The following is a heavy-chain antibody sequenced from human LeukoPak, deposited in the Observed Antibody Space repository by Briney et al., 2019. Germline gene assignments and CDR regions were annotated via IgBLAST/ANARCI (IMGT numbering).Heavy chain of an antibody. CDR1: GGSISSYY. Sequence: SETLSLTCTVSGGSISSYYWSWIRQPPGKGLEWIGYIYYSGSTNYNPSLKSRVTISVDTSKNQFSLKLSSVTAADTAVYYCARAGGTYSSGWFAFDIWGQGTMVTVSS. CDR3: ARAGGTYSSGWFAFDI. D-gene: IGHD6-19*01. V-gene: IGHV4-59*01. CDR2: IYYSGST. J-gene: IGHJ3*02.